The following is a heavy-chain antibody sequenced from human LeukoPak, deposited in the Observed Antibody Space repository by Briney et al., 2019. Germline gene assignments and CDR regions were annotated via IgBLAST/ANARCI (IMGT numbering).Heavy chain of an antibody. J-gene: IGHJ4*02. Sequence: SQTLSLTCTVSGGSISSGGYYWSWIRQHPGKGLEWIGYIYYSGSTYYNPSLKSRVTISVDTSKNQFSLKLSSVTAADTAVYYCARGGGSYYIWFDYWGQGTLVTVSS. CDR2: IYYSGST. D-gene: IGHD1-26*01. CDR3: ARGGGSYYIWFDY. CDR1: GGSISSGGYY. V-gene: IGHV4-31*03.